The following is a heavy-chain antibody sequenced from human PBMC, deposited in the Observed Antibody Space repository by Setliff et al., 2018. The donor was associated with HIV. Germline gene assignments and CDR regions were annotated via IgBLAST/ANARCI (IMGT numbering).Heavy chain of an antibody. D-gene: IGHD3-10*01. CDR3: ARGLRGGDERGFFDS. CDR2: INHSGRT. CDR1: GGSFSDNY. V-gene: IGHV4-34*01. J-gene: IGHJ4*02. Sequence: SETLSLTCAVYGGSFSDNYWSWIRQSPGRGLEWIGEINHSGRTKYSPSLRSRVTISVDTSKNQFSLELSSVTAADTAVYYCARGLRGGDERGFFDSWGQGTLVTVSS.